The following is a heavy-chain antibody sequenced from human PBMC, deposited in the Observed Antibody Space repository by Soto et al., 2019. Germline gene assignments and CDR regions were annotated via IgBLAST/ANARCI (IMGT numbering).Heavy chain of an antibody. CDR3: ARGGGSRYNWSYDY. D-gene: IGHD1-7*01. CDR1: GGSFSGYY. CDR2: INHSGST. J-gene: IGHJ4*02. Sequence: QVQLQQWGAGLLKPSETLSLTCAVYGGSFSGYYWSWIRQPPGKGLEWIGEINHSGSTNYNPSLKSRVTISVDTSKNQFSLKLSSVTAADTAVYYCARGGGSRYNWSYDYWGQGTLVTVSS. V-gene: IGHV4-34*01.